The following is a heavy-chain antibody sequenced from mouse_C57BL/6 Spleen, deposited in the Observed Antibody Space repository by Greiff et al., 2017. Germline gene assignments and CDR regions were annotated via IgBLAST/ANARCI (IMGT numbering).Heavy chain of an antibody. CDR2: ISDGGSYT. Sequence: DVMLVESGGGLVKPGGSLKLSCAASGFTFSSYAMSWVRQTPEKRLEWVATISDGGSYTYYPDNVKGRFTISRDNAKNNLYLQMSHLKSEDTAMYYCARDQGFPSEGYFDYWGQGTTLTVSS. J-gene: IGHJ2*01. CDR1: GFTFSSYA. V-gene: IGHV5-4*01. D-gene: IGHD3-2*02. CDR3: ARDQGFPSEGYFDY.